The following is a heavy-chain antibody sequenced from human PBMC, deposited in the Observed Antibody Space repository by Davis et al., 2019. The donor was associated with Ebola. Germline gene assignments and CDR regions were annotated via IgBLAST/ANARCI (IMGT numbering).Heavy chain of an antibody. CDR3: ARQNDYSNFDAFDI. D-gene: IGHD4-11*01. J-gene: IGHJ3*02. Sequence: GESLKISCKTSGYDFTSYLIGWVRQVPGKGLEWMGITSPGDSDTRFSPSIQGQVTISADTSITTAYLQWSSLKASDTAIYYCARQNDYSNFDAFDIWGQGTMVTVSS. CDR1: GYDFTSYL. CDR2: TSPGDSDT. V-gene: IGHV5-51*01.